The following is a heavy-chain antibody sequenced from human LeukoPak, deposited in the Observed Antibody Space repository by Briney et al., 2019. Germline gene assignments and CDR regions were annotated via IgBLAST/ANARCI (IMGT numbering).Heavy chain of an antibody. CDR3: AKGLLTKTHGISWDPFDS. Sequence: PGGSLRLSCAASGFTFSGYAMTWVRQAPGKGLELVATISGPGSTTYYADSVQGRFTISRDNSQNTLYLQMNSLRAEDTAIYYCAKGLLTKTHGISWDPFDSWGQGTLVSVSS. CDR2: ISGPGSTT. D-gene: IGHD6-13*01. CDR1: GFTFSGYA. J-gene: IGHJ4*02. V-gene: IGHV3-23*01.